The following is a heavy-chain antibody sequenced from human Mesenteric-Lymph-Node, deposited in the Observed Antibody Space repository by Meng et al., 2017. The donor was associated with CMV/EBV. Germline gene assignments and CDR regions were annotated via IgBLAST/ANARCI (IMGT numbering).Heavy chain of an antibody. D-gene: IGHD1-26*01. Sequence: GESLKISCAASGFTFSSYAMHWVRQAPGKGLEWVSYISSDGSSISYADSVKGRFTISRDNAKHSLYLQMNSLRADDTAVYYCARDGNYFYGMDVWGQGTTVTVSS. CDR2: ISSDGSSI. CDR3: ARDGNYFYGMDV. J-gene: IGHJ6*02. CDR1: GFTFSSYA. V-gene: IGHV3-48*03.